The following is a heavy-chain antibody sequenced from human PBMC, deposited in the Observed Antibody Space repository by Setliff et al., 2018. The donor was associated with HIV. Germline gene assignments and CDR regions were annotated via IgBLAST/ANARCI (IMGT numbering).Heavy chain of an antibody. J-gene: IGHJ6*01. CDR1: GGSFSGYY. V-gene: IGHV4-59*01. D-gene: IGHD3-10*01. CDR2: IYYSGSI. Sequence: PSETLSLTCAVYGGSFSGYYWSWIRQPPGKGLEWIGSIYYSGSINYNPSLESRVTISVDPSKNKFSLKLRSVTTADTAVYYCARDRGRGSGSPTRKYYYYGMDVWG. CDR3: ARDRGRGSGSPTRKYYYYGMDV.